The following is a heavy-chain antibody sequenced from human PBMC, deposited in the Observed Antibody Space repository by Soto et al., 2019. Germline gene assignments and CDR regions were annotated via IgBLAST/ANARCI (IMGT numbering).Heavy chain of an antibody. CDR2: INAGNGNT. J-gene: IGHJ5*02. D-gene: IGHD3-9*01. V-gene: IGHV1-3*01. CDR1: GSPFTSYA. CDR3: ARDFYDILTGSHGWFDP. Sequence: ASVKVSCQASGSPFTSYAMHWVRQAPGQRLEWMGWINAGNGNTKYSQQFQGRVTITRDTSASTAYMELGSLRSEDTAVYYCARDFYDILTGSHGWFDPWGQGTLVTVS.